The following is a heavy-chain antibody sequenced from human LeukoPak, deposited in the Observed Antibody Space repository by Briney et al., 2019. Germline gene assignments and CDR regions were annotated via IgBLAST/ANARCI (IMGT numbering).Heavy chain of an antibody. D-gene: IGHD1-26*01. Sequence: ASVNVSCKASGYTFTGYYMHWVRQAPGQGLEWMGQINPNSGGTNYAQKFQGRVTMTRDTSISTAYMELSRLRSDDTAVYYCARGASGSYYYGMDVWGQGTTVTVSS. V-gene: IGHV1-2*06. CDR3: ARGASGSYYYGMDV. J-gene: IGHJ6*02. CDR1: GYTFTGYY. CDR2: INPNSGGT.